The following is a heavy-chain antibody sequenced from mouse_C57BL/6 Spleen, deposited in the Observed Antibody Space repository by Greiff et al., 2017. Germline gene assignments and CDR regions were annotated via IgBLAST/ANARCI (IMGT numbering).Heavy chain of an antibody. CDR3: ARSPHYGSSSLDY. V-gene: IGHV1-53*01. Sequence: VQLQQSGTELVKPGASVKLSCKASGYTFTSYWMHWVKQRPGQGLEWIGNINPSNGGTNYNEKFKSKATLTVDKSSSTAYMQLSSLTSEDSAVYYCARSPHYGSSSLDYWGQGTTLTVSS. J-gene: IGHJ2*01. CDR2: INPSNGGT. CDR1: GYTFTSYW. D-gene: IGHD1-1*01.